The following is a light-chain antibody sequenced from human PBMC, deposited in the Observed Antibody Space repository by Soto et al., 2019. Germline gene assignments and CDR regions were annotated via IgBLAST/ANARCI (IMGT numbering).Light chain of an antibody. Sequence: EIVMTQSPATLSVSPGERATLSCRASQSVSSNLAWYQHKPGQAPRLLIYGASTRATGIPARFSGSGSGTEFTLPISSLQSEDFAVYYRQQYDNWYTFGQGTKLEIK. CDR1: QSVSSN. V-gene: IGKV3-15*01. J-gene: IGKJ2*01. CDR3: QQYDNWYT. CDR2: GAS.